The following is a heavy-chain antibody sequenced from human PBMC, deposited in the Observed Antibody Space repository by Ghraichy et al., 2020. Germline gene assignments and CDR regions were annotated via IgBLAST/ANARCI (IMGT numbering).Heavy chain of an antibody. CDR2: IYYSGST. CDR3: ARGYDSSGIDI. V-gene: IGHV4-31*03. CDR1: GGSISSGGYY. D-gene: IGHD3-22*01. Sequence: TLSLTYTVSGGSISSGGYYWSWIRQHPGKGLEWIGYIYYSGSTYYNPSLKSRVTISVDTSKNQFSLKLSSVTAADTAVYYCARGYDSSGIDIWGQGTMVTVSS. J-gene: IGHJ3*02.